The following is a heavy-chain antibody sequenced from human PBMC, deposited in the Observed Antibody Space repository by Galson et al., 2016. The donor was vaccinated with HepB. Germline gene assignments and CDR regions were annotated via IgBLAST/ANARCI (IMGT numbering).Heavy chain of an antibody. CDR2: IRSKANSYAT. Sequence: WVGRIRSKANSYATAYAASVKGRFTISRDDSKNTAYLQMNSLKTEDTAVYYCTRQASKSDLEWLLPLGMDVWGQGTTVTVSS. V-gene: IGHV3-73*01. D-gene: IGHD3-3*01. J-gene: IGHJ6*02. CDR3: TRQASKSDLEWLLPLGMDV.